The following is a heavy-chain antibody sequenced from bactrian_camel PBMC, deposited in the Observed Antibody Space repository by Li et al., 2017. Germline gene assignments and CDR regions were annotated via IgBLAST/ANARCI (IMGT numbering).Heavy chain of an antibody. CDR1: GFTFSSNA. V-gene: IGHV3S40*01. D-gene: IGHD5*01. CDR2: IDSTIGGEGGST. Sequence: VQLVESGGGLVQPGGSLRLSCAASGFTFSSNALSWVRPAPGKGLEWVSTIDSTIGGEGGSTDYADSVKGRFTIAHDNNKKTVYMQMNSLKTDDSAMYYCAAGDRADYGLGTARRYNYWGQGTQVTV. J-gene: IGHJ4*01. CDR3: AAGDRADYGLGTARRYNY.